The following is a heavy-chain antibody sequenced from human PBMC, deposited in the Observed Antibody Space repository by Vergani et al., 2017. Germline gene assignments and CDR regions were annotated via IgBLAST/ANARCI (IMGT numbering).Heavy chain of an antibody. D-gene: IGHD2-2*01. CDR2: ISAYNVNT. V-gene: IGHV1-18*01. Sequence: QVQLVQSGAEVKKPGASVKVSCKASGYTFTSYGISWVRQAPGQGLEWMGWISAYNVNTNYAQKLKGRVTMTTDTSTSTAYMELRSLRSDATAVYYCARGGYCSSTSCYSGSELDYWGQGTLVTVSS. J-gene: IGHJ4*02. CDR1: GYTFTSYG. CDR3: ARGGYCSSTSCYSGSELDY.